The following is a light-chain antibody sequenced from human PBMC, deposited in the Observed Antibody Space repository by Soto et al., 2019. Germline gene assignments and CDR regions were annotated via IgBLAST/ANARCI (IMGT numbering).Light chain of an antibody. CDR2: SNN. J-gene: IGLJ2*01. V-gene: IGLV1-44*01. CDR3: AAWDDSLNGPL. CDR1: SSNIGSHT. Sequence: QSVLTQPPSASGTPGQRVTISCFGSSSNIGSHTVNWYQQLPGTAPKLLIYSNNQRPSGVPDRFSGSKSGTSASLAISGLQSENEADYYCAAWDDSLNGPLFGGGTQLTVL.